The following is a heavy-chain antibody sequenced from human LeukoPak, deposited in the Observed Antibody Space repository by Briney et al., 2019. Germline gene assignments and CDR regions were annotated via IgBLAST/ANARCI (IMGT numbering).Heavy chain of an antibody. V-gene: IGHV4-30-4*08. CDR3: ARALRWLQLPGY. CDR1: GGSISSGDYY. Sequence: PSETLSLTCTVSGGSISSGDYYWSWIRQPPGKGLEWIGYIYYSGSTYYNPSLKSRVTISVDTSKHQFSLKLSSVTAADTAVYYCARALRWLQLPGYWGQGTLATVSS. CDR2: IYYSGST. J-gene: IGHJ4*02. D-gene: IGHD5-24*01.